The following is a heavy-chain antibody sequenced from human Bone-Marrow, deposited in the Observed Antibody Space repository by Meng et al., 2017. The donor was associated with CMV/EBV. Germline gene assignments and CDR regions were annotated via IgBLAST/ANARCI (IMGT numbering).Heavy chain of an antibody. D-gene: IGHD2-2*01. Sequence: ASVKVSCKASGYTFTSYGISWVRQAPGQGLEWMGWISAYNGNTNYAQKLQGRVTMTTDTSTSTAYMELRSLRSDDTAVYYCAREILGYCSSTSCYYRPWGYWGQGTLVTVSS. CDR3: AREILGYCSSTSCYYRPWGY. CDR1: GYTFTSYG. CDR2: ISAYNGNT. V-gene: IGHV1-18*01. J-gene: IGHJ4*02.